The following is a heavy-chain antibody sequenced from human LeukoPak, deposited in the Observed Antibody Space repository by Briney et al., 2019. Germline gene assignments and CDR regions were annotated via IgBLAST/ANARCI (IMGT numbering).Heavy chain of an antibody. CDR3: TRVGQSYSTSGQALDH. J-gene: IGHJ4*02. CDR2: ISSSSSYI. D-gene: IGHD2-8*01. Sequence: GGSLRLSCAASGFTFSSYSMNWVRQAPGKGLEWVSSISSSSSYIYYADSVKGRFTISRDNAKNSLYLQMNSLGAEDTAVYYCTRVGQSYSTSGQALDHWGQGTLVTVSS. V-gene: IGHV3-21*01. CDR1: GFTFSSYS.